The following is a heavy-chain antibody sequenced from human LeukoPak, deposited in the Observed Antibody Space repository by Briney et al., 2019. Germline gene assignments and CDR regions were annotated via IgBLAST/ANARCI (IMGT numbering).Heavy chain of an antibody. J-gene: IGHJ4*02. CDR1: GGSISSYY. V-gene: IGHV4-59*12. D-gene: IGHD3-10*01. CDR2: IYYSGST. Sequence: SETLSLTCTVSGGSISSYYWSWIRQTPGKGLEWIGYIYYSGSTNYNPSLKSRVTISVDTSKNQFSLKLSSVTAADTAVYYCARRIRYGSGSYVGWLVVLSHFDYWGQGTLVTVSS. CDR3: ARRIRYGSGSYVGWLVVLSHFDY.